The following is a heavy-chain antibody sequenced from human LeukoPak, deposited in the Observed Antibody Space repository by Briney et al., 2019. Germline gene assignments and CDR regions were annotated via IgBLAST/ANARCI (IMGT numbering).Heavy chain of an antibody. CDR3: ARDLGGPIHYGDYPR. CDR1: GGSFSGYY. J-gene: IGHJ4*02. V-gene: IGHV4-34*01. CDR2: INHSGST. Sequence: SETLSLTCAVYGGSFSGYYWSWIRQTPGKGLEWIGEINHSGSTNYNPSLKSRVTISVDTSKNQFSLRLTSVTAADTAVYYCARDLGGPIHYGDYPRWGQGTLVTVSS. D-gene: IGHD4-17*01.